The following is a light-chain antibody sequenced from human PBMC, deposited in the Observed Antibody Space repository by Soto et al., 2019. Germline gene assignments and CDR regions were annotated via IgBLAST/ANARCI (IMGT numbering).Light chain of an antibody. V-gene: IGKV1-5*03. Sequence: DIQMTQSPSTLSASVGDRVTITCRASQSISTWLAWYQQKPGKARQVLIYQAFSLQSGVPSRFSGSGSGTEFTLTISSLQPDDFATYYCQQYYTSSWTFGQGTKVEI. CDR3: QQYYTSSWT. J-gene: IGKJ1*01. CDR2: QAF. CDR1: QSISTW.